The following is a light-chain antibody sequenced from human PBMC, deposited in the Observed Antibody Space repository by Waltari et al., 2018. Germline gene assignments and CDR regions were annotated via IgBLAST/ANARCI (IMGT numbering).Light chain of an antibody. V-gene: IGLV2-14*03. Sequence: QSALTQPASVSGSPGQSITISCTGTISDIGGYNSVSWYQPHPGKAPKLMSYDVSDRPSGVSNRFSGSKSGNTASLTISGLQAEDEADYYCSSHVTTSTPYVVFGGGTKLTVL. J-gene: IGLJ2*01. CDR2: DVS. CDR3: SSHVTTSTPYVV. CDR1: ISDIGGYNS.